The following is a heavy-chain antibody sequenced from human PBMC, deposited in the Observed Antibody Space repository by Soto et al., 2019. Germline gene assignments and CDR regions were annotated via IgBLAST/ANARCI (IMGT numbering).Heavy chain of an antibody. CDR1: VFTFRNYS. CDR2: ISGSGDTI. D-gene: IGHD3-3*01. V-gene: IGHV3-48*02. Sequence: XGSLRLSCASSVFTFRNYSMNCVRHSPGKGLEWVSYISGSGDTIYYVDSVKGRFTISRDNAKNSLYLQMNSLRDEDTAMYYCARGGTYYDFWSGHPYWGQGTLVTVSS. J-gene: IGHJ4*02. CDR3: ARGGTYYDFWSGHPY.